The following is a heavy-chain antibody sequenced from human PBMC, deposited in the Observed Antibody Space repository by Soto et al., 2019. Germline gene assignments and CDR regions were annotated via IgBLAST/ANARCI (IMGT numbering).Heavy chain of an antibody. V-gene: IGHV4-31*03. J-gene: IGHJ4*02. CDR3: ARVWDSSATNFDY. CDR1: GGSISSGGYS. D-gene: IGHD3-22*01. Sequence: PSGTLSLTCTFSGGSISSGGYSWSWIRQHPGKGLEWIGYSYYSGSTYYNSSLKSRVTISVDTSKNQFSLKLSSVTAADTAVYYCARVWDSSATNFDYWGQGTLVTVSS. CDR2: SYYSGST.